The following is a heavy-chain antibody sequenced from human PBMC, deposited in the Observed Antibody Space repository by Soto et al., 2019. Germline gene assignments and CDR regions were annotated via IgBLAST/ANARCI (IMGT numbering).Heavy chain of an antibody. J-gene: IGHJ4*02. CDR2: IYWDDDK. D-gene: IGHD3-3*01. Sequence: QITLNESGPTVVRPTETLTLTCRFSGFSLTTSGVGVGWIRQSPGTAPEWLALIYWDDDKRYSASLKCRLTITKDTSKNQVVLTVSDLDPTDTATYYCAHRVLRTVFGLVTTTAIYFDFWGQGTPVAVSS. V-gene: IGHV2-5*02. CDR1: GFSLTTSGVG. CDR3: AHRVLRTVFGLVTTTAIYFDF.